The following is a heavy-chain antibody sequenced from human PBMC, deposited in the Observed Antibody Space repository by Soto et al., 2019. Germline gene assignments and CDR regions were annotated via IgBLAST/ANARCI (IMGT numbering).Heavy chain of an antibody. CDR2: IWHDGGNK. J-gene: IGHJ4*02. D-gene: IGHD3-16*01. CDR3: ARDGDVNTGFGKDY. CDR1: GFTFSSYG. Sequence: LRLSCAASGFTFSSYGMHWVRQAPGKGLEWVAFIWHDGGNKFYAESVKGRFTISGGNSKNTLYLQMTSLSAEDTAMYYCARDGDVNTGFGKDYWGQGTLVTVSS. V-gene: IGHV3-33*01.